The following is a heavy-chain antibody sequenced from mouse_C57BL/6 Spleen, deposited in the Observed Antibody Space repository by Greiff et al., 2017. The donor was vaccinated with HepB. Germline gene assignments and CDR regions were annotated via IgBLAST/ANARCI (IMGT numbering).Heavy chain of an antibody. CDR2: IYPRSGNT. J-gene: IGHJ3*01. D-gene: IGHD4-1*01. Sequence: VQLQQSGAELARPGASVKLSCKASGYTFTSYGISWVKQRTGQGLEWIGEIYPRSGNTYYNEKFKGKATLTADISSSTAYMELRSLTSEDSAVYFWASSNWEVAYWGQGTLVTVSA. CDR1: GYTFTSYG. CDR3: ASSNWEVAY. V-gene: IGHV1-81*01.